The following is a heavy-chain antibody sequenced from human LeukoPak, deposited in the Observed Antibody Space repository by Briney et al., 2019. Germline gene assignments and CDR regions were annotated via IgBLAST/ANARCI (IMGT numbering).Heavy chain of an antibody. CDR2: INNNGDTT. J-gene: IGHJ4*02. D-gene: IGHD6-19*01. V-gene: IGHV3-23*01. CDR1: GFTFSTYA. Sequence: GGSLRPSCAASGFTFSTYAMSWVRQAPGKGLEWVSVINNNGDTTYYTDSVKGRFTISRDNPKNTLYMQMNSLRSEDTAVYYCARGSVAGTWNFDYWGQGTLVTVSS. CDR3: ARGSVAGTWNFDY.